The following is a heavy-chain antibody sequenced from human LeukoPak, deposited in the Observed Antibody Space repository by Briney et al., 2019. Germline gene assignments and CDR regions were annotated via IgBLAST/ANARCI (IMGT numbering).Heavy chain of an antibody. CDR2: INPSGGST. V-gene: IGHV1-46*01. Sequence: ASVKVSCKASGYTFTSYYMHWVRQAPGQGLEWMGIINPSGGSTSYAQKFQGRVTMTRDTSTSTVYMELSSLRPEDTAVYYCARWQQLVTGIDYWGQGTLVTVSS. D-gene: IGHD6-13*01. J-gene: IGHJ4*02. CDR3: ARWQQLVTGIDY. CDR1: GYTFTSYY.